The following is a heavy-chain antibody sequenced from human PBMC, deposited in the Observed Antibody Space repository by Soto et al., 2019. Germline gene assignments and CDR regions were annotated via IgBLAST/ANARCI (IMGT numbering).Heavy chain of an antibody. V-gene: IGHV3-30-3*01. CDR2: ISKDGSVN. Sequence: QVQLVASGGRVVQPGGSLRLSCAASGFVFSRYAIHWVRQAPGKGLEWVAVISKDGSVNYYADSVRGRFSISRDKSKNTVYLEMNELRGDDTAIFYCARSRSGAVPDSFGYWGQGTLVTVSS. CDR3: ARSRSGAVPDSFGY. J-gene: IGHJ1*01. CDR1: GFVFSRYA. D-gene: IGHD3-3*01.